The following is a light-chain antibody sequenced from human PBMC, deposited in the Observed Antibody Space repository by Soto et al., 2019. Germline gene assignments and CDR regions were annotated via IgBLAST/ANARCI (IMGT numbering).Light chain of an antibody. V-gene: IGLV2-23*02. Sequence: QSALTQPASVSGSPGQSITISCTGTSSNVGSYDLVSWYQQHPGKAPKLLIHEVTKRPSGVSNRFSGSKSGNTASLTISGLQAEDEADYACCSYAASNTLIFGGGTKLTVL. CDR2: EVT. CDR1: SSNVGSYDL. CDR3: CSYAASNTLI. J-gene: IGLJ2*01.